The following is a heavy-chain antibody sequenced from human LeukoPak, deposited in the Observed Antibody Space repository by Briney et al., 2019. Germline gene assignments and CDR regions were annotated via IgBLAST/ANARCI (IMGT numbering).Heavy chain of an antibody. CDR2: IKQDGSEK. CDR3: ARDKNMYSSSWNNWFDP. D-gene: IGHD6-13*01. V-gene: IGHV3-7*01. CDR1: GFTFSSYW. Sequence: GGSLRLSCAASGFTFSSYWMSWVRQAPGKGLEWVANIKQDGSEKYYVDSVKGRFTISRDNAKNSLYLQMNSLRAEDTAVYYCARDKNMYSSSWNNWFDPWSQGTLVTVSS. J-gene: IGHJ5*02.